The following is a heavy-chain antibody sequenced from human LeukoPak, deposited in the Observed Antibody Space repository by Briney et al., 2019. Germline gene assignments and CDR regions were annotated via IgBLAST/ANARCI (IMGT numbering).Heavy chain of an antibody. V-gene: IGHV3-49*04. CDR2: IRSKAYRGTT. CDR1: GFNFGDHA. Sequence: GGSLRLSCTTSGFNFGDHAMTWVRQAPGKGLEWVGFIRSKAYRGTTEYAASVKGRFTISRDDSKSVVYLQMNSLRSEDTAVYYCSRGPIQLWVHNGVDVWGQGTTVTVSS. D-gene: IGHD5-18*01. J-gene: IGHJ6*02. CDR3: SRGPIQLWVHNGVDV.